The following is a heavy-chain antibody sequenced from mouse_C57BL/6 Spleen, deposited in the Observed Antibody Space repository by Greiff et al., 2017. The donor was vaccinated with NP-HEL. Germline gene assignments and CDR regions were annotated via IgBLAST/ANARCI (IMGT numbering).Heavy chain of an antibody. Sequence: VQLQQSGAELVKPGASVKISCKASGYAFSSYWMNWVKQRPGKGLEWIGQIYPGDGDTNYNGKFKGKATLAADKSSSTAYMQLRSLTSEDSAVFFCARYYGSHWYLDVWGTGTTVTVSS. CDR1: GYAFSSYW. CDR2: IYPGDGDT. J-gene: IGHJ1*03. V-gene: IGHV1-80*01. D-gene: IGHD1-1*01. CDR3: ARYYGSHWYLDV.